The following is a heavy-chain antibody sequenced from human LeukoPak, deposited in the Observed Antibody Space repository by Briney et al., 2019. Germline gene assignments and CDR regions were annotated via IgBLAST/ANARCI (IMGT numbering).Heavy chain of an antibody. CDR2: INSDGRST. Sequence: QAGGSLRLSCAASGFTFSSYWMHWVRQAPGKGLVWVSRINSDGRSTSYADSVKGQFTISRDNAKNTLYLQMNSLRTEDTAVYYCARESITVFGVAPRLTYYHYGMDVWGRGTTVTVSS. J-gene: IGHJ6*02. CDR1: GFTFSSYW. V-gene: IGHV3-74*01. CDR3: ARESITVFGVAPRLTYYHYGMDV. D-gene: IGHD3-3*01.